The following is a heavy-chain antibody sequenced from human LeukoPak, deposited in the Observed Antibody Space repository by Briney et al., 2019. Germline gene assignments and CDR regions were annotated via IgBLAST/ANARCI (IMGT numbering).Heavy chain of an antibody. J-gene: IGHJ4*02. Sequence: GGSLRLSCAASGFTFSSNGMNWVRQAPGKGLEWVSYISATGGTIYYADSVKGRFTISRDNAKNPLYLQMNSLRAEDTAVYYCARDRSSSWLVTYDYWGQGTLVTVSS. CDR3: ARDRSSSWLVTYDY. CDR1: GFTFSSNG. V-gene: IGHV3-48*04. CDR2: ISATGGTI. D-gene: IGHD6-13*01.